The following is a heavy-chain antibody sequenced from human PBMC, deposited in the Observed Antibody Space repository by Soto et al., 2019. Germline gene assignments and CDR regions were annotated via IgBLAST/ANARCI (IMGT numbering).Heavy chain of an antibody. Sequence: QVQLVESGGGVVQPGRSLRLSCAASGFTFSSYGMHWVRQAPGKGREWVAVIWYDGSNKYYADSVKGRFTISRDNSKNTLYLQMNSLRAEDTAVYYCARPGGFWSGSYGMDVWGQGTTVTVSS. CDR1: GFTFSSYG. V-gene: IGHV3-33*01. J-gene: IGHJ6*02. CDR3: ARPGGFWSGSYGMDV. D-gene: IGHD3-3*01. CDR2: IWYDGSNK.